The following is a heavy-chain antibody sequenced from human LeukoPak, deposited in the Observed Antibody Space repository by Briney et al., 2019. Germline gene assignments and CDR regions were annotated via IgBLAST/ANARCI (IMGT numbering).Heavy chain of an antibody. J-gene: IGHJ4*02. CDR2: ISGSGGST. V-gene: IGHV3-23*01. Sequence: AGGSLRLSCTASGFTFSNYWMHWVRQAPGKGLVWVSAISGSGGSTYYTDSVKGRFTISTDNSKNTLYLQMNSLRAEDTAVYYCAKIVSDSGSYYNSPAFDYWGQGTLVTVSS. CDR3: AKIVSDSGSYYNSPAFDY. D-gene: IGHD3-10*01. CDR1: GFTFSNYW.